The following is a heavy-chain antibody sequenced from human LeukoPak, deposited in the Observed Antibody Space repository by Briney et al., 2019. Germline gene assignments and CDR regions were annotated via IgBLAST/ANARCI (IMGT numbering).Heavy chain of an antibody. CDR1: GGSFSGYY. CDR3: ARVSQYYYGMDV. CDR2: INHSGST. V-gene: IGHV4-34*01. Sequence: PSETLSLTCAVYGGSFSGYYWSWIRQPPGKGLEWIGEINHSGSTNYNLSLKSRVTISVDTSKNQFSLKLSSVTAADTAVYYCARVSQYYYGMDVWGQGTTVTVSS. J-gene: IGHJ6*02.